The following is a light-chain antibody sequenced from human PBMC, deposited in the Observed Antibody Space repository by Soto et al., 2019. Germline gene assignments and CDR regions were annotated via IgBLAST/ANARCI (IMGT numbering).Light chain of an antibody. CDR3: QQRHMWPIT. V-gene: IGKV3-11*01. J-gene: IGKJ5*01. CDR2: DAY. Sequence: EIVMRQSPASLSVSPGERATLSCRASQSFRGLLAWYQQKPGQAPRLLIYDAYNRATGIPPRFSGSGSGTDFTLTISSLEPEDSAVYYCQQRHMWPITFGQGTRLENK. CDR1: QSFRGL.